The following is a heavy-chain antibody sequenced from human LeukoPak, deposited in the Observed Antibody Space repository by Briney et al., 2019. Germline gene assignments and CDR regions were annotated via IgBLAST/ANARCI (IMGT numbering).Heavy chain of an antibody. Sequence: QAGGSLRLSCAASGFTFDDYAMHWVRQAPGKGLEWVSGISWNSGSIGYADSVKGRFTISRDNAKNSLYLQMNSLRAEDTALYYCAKDRYVGATGYFDYRGQGTLVTVSS. CDR3: AKDRYVGATGYFDY. D-gene: IGHD1-26*01. CDR1: GFTFDDYA. V-gene: IGHV3-9*01. J-gene: IGHJ4*02. CDR2: ISWNSGSI.